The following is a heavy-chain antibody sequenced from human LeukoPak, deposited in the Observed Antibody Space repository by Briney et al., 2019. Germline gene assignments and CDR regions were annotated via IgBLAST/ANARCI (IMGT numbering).Heavy chain of an antibody. CDR1: GYTFTSYY. J-gene: IGHJ6*04. Sequence: ASVKVSCKASGYTFTSYYMHWVRQAPGQGLEWMGIINPSGGSTSYAQKFQGRVTMARDTSTSTVYMEPSRLRSEDTAVYYCARDLEGTGSGSYYRASMDVWGKGTTVTVSS. V-gene: IGHV1-46*01. D-gene: IGHD3-10*01. CDR2: INPSGGST. CDR3: ARDLEGTGSGSYYRASMDV.